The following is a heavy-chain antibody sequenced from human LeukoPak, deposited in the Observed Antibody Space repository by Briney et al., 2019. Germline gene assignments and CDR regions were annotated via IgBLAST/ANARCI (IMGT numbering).Heavy chain of an antibody. V-gene: IGHV3-30*02. J-gene: IGHJ6*03. D-gene: IGHD2-15*01. CDR1: GFTFSSYG. CDR2: IRYDGSNK. CDR3: AKDLYCSGGSCYSSYMDV. Sequence: PGGSLRLSCAASGFTFSSYGMHWVRQAPGKGLEWVAFIRYDGSNKYYADSVKGRFTISRDNSKNTLYLQMNSLRAEATAVYYCAKDLYCSGGSCYSSYMDVGGKGTTVTVS.